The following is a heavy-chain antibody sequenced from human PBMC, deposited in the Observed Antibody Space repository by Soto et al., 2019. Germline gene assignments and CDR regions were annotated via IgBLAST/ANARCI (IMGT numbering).Heavy chain of an antibody. J-gene: IGHJ3*02. D-gene: IGHD3-3*01. CDR2: ISAYNGNT. CDR3: ARDGKNDFWSGYWINDAFDI. CDR1: GYTFTSYG. Sequence: GASVKVSCKASGYTFTSYGISWVRQAPGQGLEWMGWISAYNGNTNYAQKLQGRVTMTTDTSTSTAYMELRSLRSDDTAVYYCARDGKNDFWSGYWINDAFDIWGQGTMVTVSS. V-gene: IGHV1-18*01.